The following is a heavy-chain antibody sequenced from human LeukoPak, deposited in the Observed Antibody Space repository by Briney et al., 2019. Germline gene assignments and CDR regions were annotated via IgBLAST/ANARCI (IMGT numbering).Heavy chain of an antibody. Sequence: SETLSLTCAVSGYSISSGYYWGWIRQPPGKGLEWIGSIYHSGSTYYNPSLKSRVTISVDTSKNQFSLKPSSVTAAHTAVYYCARETSRATRMRVRPFDICGQGTMVTVSS. J-gene: IGHJ3*02. CDR1: GYSISSGYY. CDR3: ARETSRATRMRVRPFDI. V-gene: IGHV4-38-2*02. CDR2: IYHSGST. D-gene: IGHD2/OR15-2a*01.